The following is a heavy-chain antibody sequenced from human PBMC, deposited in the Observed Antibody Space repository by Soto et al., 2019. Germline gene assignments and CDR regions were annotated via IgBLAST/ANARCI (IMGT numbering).Heavy chain of an antibody. V-gene: IGHV3-30*18. CDR2: ISYDGSDK. CDR1: GFTFNNSG. D-gene: IGHD5-12*01. CDR3: VKDRVPGAYGHYYGMDV. Sequence: GGSLRLSCRVSGFTFNNSGMHWVRQAPGKGLEWMAVISYDGSDKYYADFVKGRVIISRDNSKNTLNLEMNSLRAEDTATYYCVKDRVPGAYGHYYGMDVWGQGTTVTVSS. J-gene: IGHJ6*02.